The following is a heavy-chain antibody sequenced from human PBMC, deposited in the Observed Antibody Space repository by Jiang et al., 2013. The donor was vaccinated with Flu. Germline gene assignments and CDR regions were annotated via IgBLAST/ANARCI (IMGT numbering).Heavy chain of an antibody. CDR1: GFTFSSHW. V-gene: IGHV3-7*01. CDR2: IKFDGSEE. Sequence: VQLVESGGGLVQAGGSLRLSCVASGFTFSSHWMTWVRQAPGKGLEWLANIKFDGSEEYYVDSVRGRFTISRDNAKNSLFLQMNNLRVEDTAVYYCARISIVSVAGSNCFDPWGQGTLVTVSS. J-gene: IGHJ5*02. D-gene: IGHD6-19*01. CDR3: ARISIVSVAGSNCFDP.